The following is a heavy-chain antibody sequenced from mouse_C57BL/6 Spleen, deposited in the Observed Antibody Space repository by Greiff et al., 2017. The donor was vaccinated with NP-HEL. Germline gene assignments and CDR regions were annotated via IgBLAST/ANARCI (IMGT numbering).Heavy chain of an antibody. J-gene: IGHJ1*03. CDR1: GFTFSNYW. D-gene: IGHD2-4*01. CDR3: TAAYYDYSYFDV. Sequence: EVKVEESGGGLVQPGGSMKLSCVASGFTFSNYWMNWVRQSPEKGLEWVAQIRLKSDNYATHYAESVKGRFTISRDDSKSSVYLQMNNLRAEDTGIYYCTAAYYDYSYFDVWGTGTTVTVSS. V-gene: IGHV6-3*01. CDR2: IRLKSDNYAT.